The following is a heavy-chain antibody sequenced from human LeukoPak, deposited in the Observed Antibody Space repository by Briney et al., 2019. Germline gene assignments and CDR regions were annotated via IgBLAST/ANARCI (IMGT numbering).Heavy chain of an antibody. CDR1: GYTFSKYS. CDR3: ARNFHPGNWDY. CDR2: ISGYNGKT. V-gene: IGHV1-18*01. Sequence: ASVKVSCKASGYTFSKYSINWVRQAPGQGLEWMGWISGYNGKTNYAQKLQDRVTMITDTSTSTAYMELRSLRSDDTAVYYCARNFHPGNWDYWGQGTLVTVSS. J-gene: IGHJ4*02. D-gene: IGHD1-14*01.